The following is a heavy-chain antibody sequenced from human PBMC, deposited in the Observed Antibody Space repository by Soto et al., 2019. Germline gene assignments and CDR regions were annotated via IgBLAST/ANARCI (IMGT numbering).Heavy chain of an antibody. Sequence: GGSLRLSCAVSGFIFKNYALNWVRQAPGKGLEWVASITRDGYNKYYADSVKGRFTISRDNSRDTLSLQMTALTIEDSSVYYCTKSSGGSSSVGMDYWGQGTRVTVSS. CDR1: GFIFKNYA. CDR3: TKSSGGSSSVGMDY. J-gene: IGHJ4*02. CDR2: ITRDGYNK. V-gene: IGHV3-30*04. D-gene: IGHD6-6*01.